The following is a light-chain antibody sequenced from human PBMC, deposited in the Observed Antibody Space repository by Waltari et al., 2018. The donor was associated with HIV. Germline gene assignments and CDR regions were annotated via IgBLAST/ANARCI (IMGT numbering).Light chain of an antibody. CDR1: SSTIGAGYD. CDR3: QSYDRSLSGWV. V-gene: IGLV1-40*01. J-gene: IGLJ3*02. Sequence: QSVLTQPPSVSGAPGQRVTISCTGTSSTIGAGYDVHWYQQLPGTAPKLLIYRNTHRPSGVPDRFSGSKSGTSASLAITGLQTEDEADYYCQSYDRSLSGWVFGGGTKLTVL. CDR2: RNT.